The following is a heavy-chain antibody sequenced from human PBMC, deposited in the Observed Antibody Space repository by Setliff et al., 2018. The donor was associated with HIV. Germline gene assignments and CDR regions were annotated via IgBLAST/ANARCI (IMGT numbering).Heavy chain of an antibody. J-gene: IGHJ3*02. D-gene: IGHD3-10*01. CDR3: ARDRGEVAMVRGAHDALDI. Sequence: GASVKVSCKTSGYTFTGYYMHWVRQAPGQGPEWMGGIIPIFGTANYAQKFQGRVTITTDESTSTAYMELSSLRSEDTAVYYCARDRGEVAMVRGAHDALDIWGQGAMVTVSS. CDR1: GYTFTGYY. V-gene: IGHV1-69*05. CDR2: IIPIFGTA.